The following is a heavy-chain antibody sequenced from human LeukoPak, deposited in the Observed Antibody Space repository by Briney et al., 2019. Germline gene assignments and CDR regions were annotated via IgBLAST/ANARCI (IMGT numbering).Heavy chain of an antibody. CDR1: GFTFSSYA. Sequence: GGSLRLSCAASGFTFSSYAMSWVRQAPGKGLEWVSAISGSGGSTYYADSVKGRFTISRDNSKNTLYLQMNSLRAEDTAVYYCAKMGSITMVRGDHNFDYWGQGTLVTVSS. CDR3: AKMGSITMVRGDHNFDY. J-gene: IGHJ4*02. D-gene: IGHD3-10*01. V-gene: IGHV3-23*01. CDR2: ISGSGGST.